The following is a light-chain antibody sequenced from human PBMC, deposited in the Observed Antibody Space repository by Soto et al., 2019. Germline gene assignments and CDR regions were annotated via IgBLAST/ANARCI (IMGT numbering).Light chain of an antibody. CDR3: SSFSISTAYL. Sequence: QSALTQPASVSGSPGQSITISCTGTSSDVGGYDYVSWYQLHPGKAPKLMVFEVNNRPSGVSYRFSGSKSGNTASLTISGPQAEDEADYFCSSFSISTAYLFGTGPNLTVL. J-gene: IGLJ1*01. V-gene: IGLV2-14*01. CDR1: SSDVGGYDY. CDR2: EVN.